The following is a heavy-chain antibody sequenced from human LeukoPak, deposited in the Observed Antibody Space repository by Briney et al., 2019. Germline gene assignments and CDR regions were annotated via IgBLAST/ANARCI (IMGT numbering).Heavy chain of an antibody. CDR1: GYSISSGYY. J-gene: IGHJ5*02. Sequence: PPETLSLTCAVSGYSISSGYYWGWIRQPPGKGLEWIGSIYHSGSTYYNPSLKSRVTISVDTSKNQFSLKLSSVTAADTAVYYCARTRSTSWFDPWGQGTLVTVSS. D-gene: IGHD2-2*01. CDR2: IYHSGST. V-gene: IGHV4-38-2*01. CDR3: ARTRSTSWFDP.